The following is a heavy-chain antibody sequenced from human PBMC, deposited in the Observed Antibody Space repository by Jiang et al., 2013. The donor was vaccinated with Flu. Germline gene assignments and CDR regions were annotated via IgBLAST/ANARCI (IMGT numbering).Heavy chain of an antibody. D-gene: IGHD3-10*01. V-gene: IGHV3-30*18. CDR3: AKDRTLYGSGSYLDYFDY. J-gene: IGHJ4*02. Sequence: QLVESGGGVVQPGRSLRLSCAASGFTFSSYGMHWVRQAPGKGLEWVAVISYDGSNKYYADSVKGRFTISRDNSKNTLYLQMNSLRAEDTAVYYCAKDRTLYGSGSYLDYFDYWGQGTLVTVSS. CDR2: ISYDGSNK. CDR1: GFTFSSYG.